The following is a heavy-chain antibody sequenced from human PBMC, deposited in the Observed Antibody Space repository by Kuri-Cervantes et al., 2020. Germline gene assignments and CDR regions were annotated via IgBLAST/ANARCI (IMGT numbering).Heavy chain of an antibody. V-gene: IGHV3-21*01. CDR3: AKDQQEAGTGDFDN. CDR2: ISSSSSYI. CDR1: GFTFSSYS. D-gene: IGHD6-19*01. Sequence: GGSLRLTCAASGFTFSSYSMNWVRQAPGKGLEWVSSISSSSSYIYYADSVKGRFTISRDNSKNTLYLQMNSLRAEDTAVYYCAKDQQEAGTGDFDNWGQGTLVTVSS. J-gene: IGHJ4*02.